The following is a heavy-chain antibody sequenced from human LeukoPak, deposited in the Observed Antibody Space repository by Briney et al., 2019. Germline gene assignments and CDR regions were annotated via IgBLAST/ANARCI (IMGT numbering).Heavy chain of an antibody. CDR1: GFTFSSYA. D-gene: IGHD2-15*01. CDR2: ISGSGGST. V-gene: IGHV3-23*01. Sequence: GGSLRLSCAASGFTFSSYAMSWVRQAPGKGLEWVSAISGSGGSTYYADSVKGRFTVSRDNSKNTLYLQMNSLRAEDTAVYYCAKGRGYCSGGSCYTDYWGQGTLVTVSS. J-gene: IGHJ4*02. CDR3: AKGRGYCSGGSCYTDY.